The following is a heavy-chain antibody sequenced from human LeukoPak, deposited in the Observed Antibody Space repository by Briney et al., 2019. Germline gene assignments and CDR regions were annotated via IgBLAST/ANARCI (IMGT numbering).Heavy chain of an antibody. CDR3: AGARMLAMTYYFDY. V-gene: IGHV3-23*01. J-gene: IGHJ4*02. CDR1: GFTFSSYA. D-gene: IGHD3-10*02. Sequence: GGSLRLSCAASGFTFSSYAMSWIRQAPGKGLEWVSSISGSGGSTYYADSVKGRFTISRDNAKNTLYLQMNSLRAEDTAVYYCAGARMLAMTYYFDYWGQGTLVTVSS. CDR2: ISGSGGST.